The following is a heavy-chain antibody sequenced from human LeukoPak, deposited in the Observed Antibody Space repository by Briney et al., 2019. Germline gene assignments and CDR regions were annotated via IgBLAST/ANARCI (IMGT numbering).Heavy chain of an antibody. V-gene: IGHV3-7*01. Sequence: GGSLRLSCAASGFTFSSYWMSWVRQAPGKGLEWVANIKQDGSEKYYVDSVKGRFTISRDNAKNSLYLQMNSLRAEDTAVYYCARHLDRSGNDAFDIWGQGTMVIVSS. D-gene: IGHD3-22*01. CDR1: GFTFSSYW. CDR2: IKQDGSEK. CDR3: ARHLDRSGNDAFDI. J-gene: IGHJ3*02.